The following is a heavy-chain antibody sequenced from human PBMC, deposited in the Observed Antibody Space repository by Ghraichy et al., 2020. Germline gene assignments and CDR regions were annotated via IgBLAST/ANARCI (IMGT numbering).Heavy chain of an antibody. CDR3: AKWRLWFGDWYAFDI. Sequence: GGSLRLSCAASGFTFSNYAMSWVRQAPGKGLEWVSAISGSGGSTYFADSVKGRFTISRDNSKNTLYLQMNSLRAEDTAVYYCAKWRLWFGDWYAFDIWGQGTMVTVSS. CDR2: ISGSGGST. J-gene: IGHJ3*02. D-gene: IGHD3-10*01. CDR1: GFTFSNYA. V-gene: IGHV3-23*01.